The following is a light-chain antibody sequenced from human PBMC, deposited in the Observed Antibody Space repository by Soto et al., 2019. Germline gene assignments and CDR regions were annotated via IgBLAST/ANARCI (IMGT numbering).Light chain of an antibody. CDR1: SGHSTYA. J-gene: IGLJ3*02. CDR3: QTWGTGIRV. V-gene: IGLV4-69*01. CDR2: ITSDGSH. Sequence: QLVLTQSPSASASLGASVKLTCTLSSGHSTYAIAWHQQQPEKGPRYLMKITSDGSHIKGDGIPDRFSGSSSGAERYLTISSLQSEDEADYYCQTWGTGIRVFGGGTKLTVL.